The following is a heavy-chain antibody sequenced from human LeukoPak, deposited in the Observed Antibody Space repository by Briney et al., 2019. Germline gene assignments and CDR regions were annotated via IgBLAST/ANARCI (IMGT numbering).Heavy chain of an antibody. CDR1: GASISNYY. CDR3: ARHERCGGGHCSTARWFDP. D-gene: IGHD2-21*02. CDR2: IYNGGKV. V-gene: IGHV4-4*07. Sequence: PSETLSLTCSLSGASISNYYWSWIPQPAGKGLEWLGRIYNGGKVEYILCLKSRVTISADTSTKQVSLRLSFVTAADTAVYYCARHERCGGGHCSTARWFDPWGQGTLVTVSS. J-gene: IGHJ5*02.